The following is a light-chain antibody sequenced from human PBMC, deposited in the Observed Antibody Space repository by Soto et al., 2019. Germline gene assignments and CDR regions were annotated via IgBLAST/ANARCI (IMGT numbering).Light chain of an antibody. CDR2: AAS. Sequence: IQMTQSPSSLSASVGDKITITCRASQGITNYLAWYQQKPGKVPKLLIYAASTLQSGVPSRFSGSGSGTDFTLTITSLQPEDVATYYCQTYNSAPFTFGPGTKLDIK. CDR3: QTYNSAPFT. J-gene: IGKJ3*01. CDR1: QGITNY. V-gene: IGKV1-27*01.